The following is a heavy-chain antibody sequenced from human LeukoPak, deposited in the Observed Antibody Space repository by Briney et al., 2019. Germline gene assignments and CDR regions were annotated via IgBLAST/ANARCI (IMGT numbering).Heavy chain of an antibody. D-gene: IGHD3-3*01. Sequence: SETLSLTCTVSGGFISSYYWSWIRKPAGKGLEWIGRIYTSGSTNYNPSLKSRVTISIDKSKNLFSLRLSSVTAADTAVYYCARGPLEWLHHFDYWGQETLVTVSS. CDR2: IYTSGST. V-gene: IGHV4-4*07. CDR3: ARGPLEWLHHFDY. J-gene: IGHJ4*02. CDR1: GGFISSYY.